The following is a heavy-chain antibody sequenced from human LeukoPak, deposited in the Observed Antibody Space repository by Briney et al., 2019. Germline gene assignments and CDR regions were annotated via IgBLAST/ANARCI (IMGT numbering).Heavy chain of an antibody. CDR2: ISGGLGSST. CDR1: GFTFGSYA. V-gene: IGHV3-23*01. D-gene: IGHD2-2*01. CDR3: AKELIVVVLPTPGRPLDY. Sequence: GGSLRLSCAASGFTFGSYAMSWVRQAPGMGLEWVSTISGGLGSSTYYADSVKGRFTTSYDNSRNTLYLQINSLRADDTAVYYCAKELIVVVLPTPGRPLDYRGPGNPGTVSS. J-gene: IGHJ4*02.